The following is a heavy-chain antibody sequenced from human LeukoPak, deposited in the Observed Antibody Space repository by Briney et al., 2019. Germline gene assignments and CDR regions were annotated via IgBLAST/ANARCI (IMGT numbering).Heavy chain of an antibody. CDR3: ARAKTGSGTYFDP. Sequence: GGSLRLSCEASGFSFSSYEMNWVRQAPGKGLEWVSSIGSGGNYIYYADSVRGRFTISRDNAKNSLYLQMNSLRAEDTAVYYCARAKTGSGTYFDPWGQGTLVTVSS. D-gene: IGHD4/OR15-4a*01. V-gene: IGHV3-21*01. J-gene: IGHJ5*02. CDR1: GFSFSSYE. CDR2: IGSGGNYI.